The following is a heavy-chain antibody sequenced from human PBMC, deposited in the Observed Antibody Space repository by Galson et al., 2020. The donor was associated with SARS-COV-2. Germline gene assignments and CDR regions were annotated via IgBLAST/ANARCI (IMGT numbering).Heavy chain of an antibody. CDR1: GFTFSDYY. J-gene: IGHJ6*02. V-gene: IGHV3-11*01. Sequence: PGGSLRLSCAASGFTFSDYYMSWIRQAPGKGLEWVSYIGSSGSAIFYADSVKGRFTISRDNAKSSLSLQMDSLRAEDTAVYYCARVGRVQRWPTYYHCYGMDVWGQGTTVTVSS. CDR2: IGSSGSAI. CDR3: ARVGRVQRWPTYYHCYGMDV. D-gene: IGHD6-19*01.